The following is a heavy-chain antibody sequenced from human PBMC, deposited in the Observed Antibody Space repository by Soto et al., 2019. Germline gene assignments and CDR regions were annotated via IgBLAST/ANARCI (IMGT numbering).Heavy chain of an antibody. J-gene: IGHJ5*02. CDR3: VRDRYSSSGWFDP. CDR1: GGSISGSYYY. Sequence: SETLSLTCAVSGGSISGSYYYWGWLRQSPGKGPEWIGSVFYTGFTSYNPSLESRVSVSVDTSKNQFSLKVSGVSAADTAVYYCVRDRYSSSGWFDPWGQGTPVTVSS. V-gene: IGHV4-39*02. CDR2: VFYTGFT. D-gene: IGHD3-10*01.